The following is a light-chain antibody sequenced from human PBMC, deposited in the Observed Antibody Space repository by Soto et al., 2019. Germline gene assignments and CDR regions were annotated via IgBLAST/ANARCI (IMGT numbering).Light chain of an antibody. CDR2: DAS. CDR1: QNINNY. Sequence: DIPMTQSPSSLSASVGDRFTITCQASQNINNYLNWYQQKPGRAPKLLIYDASNLEAGVPSRFRGSGSGTDFTFTISRLQPEDIATYYCQQYENLPTVGQGTRLENK. J-gene: IGKJ5*01. CDR3: QQYENLPT. V-gene: IGKV1-33*01.